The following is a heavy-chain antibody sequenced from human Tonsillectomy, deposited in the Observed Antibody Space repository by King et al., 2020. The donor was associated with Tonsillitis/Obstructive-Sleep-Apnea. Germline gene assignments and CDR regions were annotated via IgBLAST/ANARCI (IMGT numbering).Heavy chain of an antibody. V-gene: IGHV4-34*01. CDR2: INHSGST. J-gene: IGHJ5*02. CDR3: ARGISDIVVVPAAIGGNWFDP. Sequence: VQLQQWGAGLLKPSETLSLTCAVYGGSFSGYYWSWIRQPPGKGLEWIGEINHSGSTNCNPSLKSRVTISVDTSKNQFSLKLSSVTAADTAVYYCARGISDIVVVPAAIGGNWFDPWGQGTLVTVSS. CDR1: GGSFSGYY. D-gene: IGHD2-2*02.